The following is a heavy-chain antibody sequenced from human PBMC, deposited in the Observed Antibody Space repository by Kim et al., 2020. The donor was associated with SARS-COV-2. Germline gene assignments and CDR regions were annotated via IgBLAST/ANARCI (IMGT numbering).Heavy chain of an antibody. D-gene: IGHD3-10*01. V-gene: IGHV3-9*01. CDR2: ISWNSGSI. CDR1: GFTFDDYA. Sequence: GGSLRLSCAASGFTFDDYAMHWVRQAPGKGLEWVSGISWNSGSIGYADSVKGRFTISRDNAKNSLYLQMNSLRAEDTALYYCAKDLWFGSESVAFDIWG. J-gene: IGHJ3*02. CDR3: AKDLWFGSESVAFDI.